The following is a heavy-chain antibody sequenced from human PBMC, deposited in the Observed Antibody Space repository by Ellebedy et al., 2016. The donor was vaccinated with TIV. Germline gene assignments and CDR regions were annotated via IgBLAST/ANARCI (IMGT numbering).Heavy chain of an antibody. CDR3: ARDRIVGATSYGY. CDR1: GFTFDDYA. D-gene: IGHD1-26*01. V-gene: IGHV3-21*01. Sequence: PGGSLRLSCAASGFTFDDYAMRWVRQAPGKGLEWVSSIGSSSGYIYYADSVKGRFTISRDNAENSLYPQMNSLRAEDTAVDYCARDRIVGATSYGYWGQGALVTVSS. J-gene: IGHJ4*02. CDR2: IGSSSGYI.